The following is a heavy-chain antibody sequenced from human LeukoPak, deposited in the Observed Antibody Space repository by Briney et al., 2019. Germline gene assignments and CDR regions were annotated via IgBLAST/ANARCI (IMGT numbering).Heavy chain of an antibody. D-gene: IGHD4-23*01. CDR3: AKDVITPHYFDN. CDR2: IRYDGTTQ. CDR1: GFTFGRYG. V-gene: IGHV3-30*02. J-gene: IGHJ4*02. Sequence: GGSLRLSCVASGFTFGRYGMHWVRQAPGKGLKWVAFIRYDGTTQQYADSVKGRFTISRDNSKNTLYLQMHSLRTDDTAVYFCAKDVITPHYFDNWGQGTLVTVSS.